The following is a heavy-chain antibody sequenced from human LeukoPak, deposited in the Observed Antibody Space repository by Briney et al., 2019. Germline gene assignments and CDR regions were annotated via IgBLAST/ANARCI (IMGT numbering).Heavy chain of an antibody. J-gene: IGHJ4*02. CDR2: IHTSGTT. CDR1: NGSISSYF. D-gene: IGHD2-15*01. Sequence: SETLSLTWIVSNGSISSYFWSCIRQPAGKGLEWIGRIHTSGTTNYNPSLKSRVTMSVDTSTNQFSLELTSVTAADTAVYYCAREDTTRSQRAFDYWGQGSLVTVSS. V-gene: IGHV4-4*07. CDR3: AREDTTRSQRAFDY.